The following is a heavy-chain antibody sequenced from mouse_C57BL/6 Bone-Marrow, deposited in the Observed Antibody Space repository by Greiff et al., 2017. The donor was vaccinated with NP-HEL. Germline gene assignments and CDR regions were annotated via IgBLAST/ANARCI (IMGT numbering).Heavy chain of an antibody. CDR1: EYEFPSHD. V-gene: IGHV5-2*01. J-gene: IGHJ2*01. Sequence: EVHLVESGGGLVQPGESLKLSCESNEYEFPSHDMSWVRKTPEKRLELVAAINSDGGSTYYPDTMERRFIISRDNTKKTLYLQMSSLRSEDTALYYCARQKPFITTVVGSFDYWGQGTTLTVSS. CDR3: ARQKPFITTVVGSFDY. D-gene: IGHD1-1*01. CDR2: INSDGGST.